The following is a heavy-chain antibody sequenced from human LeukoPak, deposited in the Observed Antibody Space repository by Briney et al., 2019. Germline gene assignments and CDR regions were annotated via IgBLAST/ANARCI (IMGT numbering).Heavy chain of an antibody. V-gene: IGHV3-30*01. Sequence: GRSLRLSCAASGFTFSSYAMHWVRQAPGKGLEWVAVISYDGSNKYYADSVKGRFTISRDNSKNTLYLQMNSLRAEDTAVYYCARGGTYSSGYYRNFDYWGQGTLVTVSS. CDR2: ISYDGSNK. D-gene: IGHD3-22*01. CDR3: ARGGTYSSGYYRNFDY. CDR1: GFTFSSYA. J-gene: IGHJ4*02.